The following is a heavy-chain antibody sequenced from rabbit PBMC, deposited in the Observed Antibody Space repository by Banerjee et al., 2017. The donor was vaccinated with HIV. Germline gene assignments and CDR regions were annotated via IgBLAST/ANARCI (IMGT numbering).Heavy chain of an antibody. CDR2: IYNGDGST. CDR3: ARDLDVGNYNHVL. D-gene: IGHD1-1*01. Sequence: QSLEESGGDLVKPGASLTLTCTASGFTISSSYWICWVRQAPGKGLEWIACIYNGDGSTYYASWAKGRFTISKTSSTTVTLQMTSLTAADTATYFCARDLDVGNYNHVLWGPGTLVTVS. V-gene: IGHV1S40*01. J-gene: IGHJ4*01. CDR1: GFTISSSYW.